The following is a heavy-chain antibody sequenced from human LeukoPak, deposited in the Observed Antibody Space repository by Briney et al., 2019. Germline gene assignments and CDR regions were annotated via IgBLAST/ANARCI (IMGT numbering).Heavy chain of an antibody. D-gene: IGHD5-18*01. J-gene: IGHJ4*02. V-gene: IGHV4-39*01. CDR1: GGSISSSSYY. CDR2: IYYSGST. CDR3: ASPALSTGVKYSYGPFDY. Sequence: PSETPSLTCTVSGGSISSSSYYWGWIRQPPGKGLEWIGSIYYSGSTYYNPSLKSRVTISVDTSKNQFSLKLSSVTAADTAVYYCASPALSTGVKYSYGPFDYWGQGTLVTVSS.